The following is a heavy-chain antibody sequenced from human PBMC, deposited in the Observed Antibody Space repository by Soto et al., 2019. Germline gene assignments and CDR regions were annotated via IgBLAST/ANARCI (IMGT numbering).Heavy chain of an antibody. CDR2: ISGGGGST. CDR1: GFTFGNFG. CDR3: AKGFIVVVTVIRPDDAFDV. J-gene: IGHJ3*01. Sequence: EVQLLESGGGLVQPGGSLRLSCAASGFTFGNFGMNWVRQAPGKGLEWVSGISGGGGSTYYADSVKGRFTISRDPSKKTIFLEMNSLRAEDTAVYYGAKGFIVVVTVIRPDDAFDVWGQGTLVTVSS. D-gene: IGHD2-21*02. V-gene: IGHV3-23*01.